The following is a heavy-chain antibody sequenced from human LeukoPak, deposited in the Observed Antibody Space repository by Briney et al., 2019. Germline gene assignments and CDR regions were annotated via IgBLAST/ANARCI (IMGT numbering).Heavy chain of an antibody. CDR2: IYYSGST. CDR1: GGSISSSSYY. CDR3: ARVVVAATAWFDP. D-gene: IGHD2-15*01. V-gene: IGHV4-39*01. Sequence: PSETLSLTCTVSGGSISSSSYYWGWIRQPPGKGLEWIGSIYYSGSTYYNPSLKSRVTISVDTPKNQFSLKLSSVTAADTAVYYCARVVVAATAWFDPWGQGTLVTVSS. J-gene: IGHJ5*02.